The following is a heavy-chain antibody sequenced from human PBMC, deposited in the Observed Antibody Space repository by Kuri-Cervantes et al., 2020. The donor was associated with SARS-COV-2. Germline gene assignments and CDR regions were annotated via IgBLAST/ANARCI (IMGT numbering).Heavy chain of an antibody. J-gene: IGHJ3*02. D-gene: IGHD3-3*01. CDR1: GFTFSDYY. CDR3: ARDLPFTIFEAGGAFDI. V-gene: IGHV3-11*04. CDR2: ISSSGSRI. Sequence: GESLKISCAASGFTFSDYYITWIRQAPGKGLEWVSYISSSGSRINYADSVKGRFTISRDNAKNSLYLQMNSLRAEDTAVYYCARDLPFTIFEAGGAFDIWGQGTMVTVSS.